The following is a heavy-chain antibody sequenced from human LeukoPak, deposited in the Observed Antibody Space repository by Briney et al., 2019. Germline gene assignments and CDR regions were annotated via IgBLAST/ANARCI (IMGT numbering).Heavy chain of an antibody. CDR1: GGTFSSYA. CDR3: ARDAYSSSLGPTTGAFDI. J-gene: IGHJ3*02. Sequence: ASVTVSCTASGGTFSSYAISWVRQAPGQGLEWMGGIIPIFGTANYAQKFQGRVTITADESTSTAYMELSSLRSEDAAVYYCARDAYSSSLGPTTGAFDIWGQGTMVTVSS. CDR2: IIPIFGTA. V-gene: IGHV1-69*13. D-gene: IGHD6-6*01.